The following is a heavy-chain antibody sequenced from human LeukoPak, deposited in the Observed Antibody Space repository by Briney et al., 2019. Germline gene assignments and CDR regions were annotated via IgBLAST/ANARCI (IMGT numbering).Heavy chain of an antibody. Sequence: GESLKISCQASGYNFTRYWIGWVRQLPGKGLEWMGLLYPRDSDTRYSPSFQGQVTFSADNSINTAYLQWSSLRASDTAIYYCARQMGVASRKNYFDSWGQGTLVTVSA. D-gene: IGHD5-12*01. CDR1: GYNFTRYW. V-gene: IGHV5-51*01. CDR2: LYPRDSDT. J-gene: IGHJ4*02. CDR3: ARQMGVASRKNYFDS.